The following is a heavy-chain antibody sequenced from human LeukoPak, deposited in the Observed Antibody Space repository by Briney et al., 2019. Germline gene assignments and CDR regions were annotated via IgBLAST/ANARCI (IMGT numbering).Heavy chain of an antibody. V-gene: IGHV1-2*04. CDR3: ARDGGYGGKKPLHFY. D-gene: IGHD4-23*01. J-gene: IGHJ4*02. CDR2: INPNSGGT. Sequence: ASVKVSCKASGYTFTGYYMHWVRQAPGQGLEWMGWINPNSGGTNYAQKFQGWVTMTRDTSISTAYMELSSLRSDDTAVYYCARDGGYGGKKPLHFYWGQGTLVTVSS. CDR1: GYTFTGYY.